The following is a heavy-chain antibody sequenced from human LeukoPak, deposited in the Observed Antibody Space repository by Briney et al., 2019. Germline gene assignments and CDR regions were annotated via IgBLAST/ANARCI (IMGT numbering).Heavy chain of an antibody. V-gene: IGHV4-59*01. CDR2: IHYSGST. J-gene: IGHJ3*02. CDR1: GVSISSSY. Sequence: SETLPLTCTVSGVSISSSYWSWIRQSPGRGLEWIGYIHYSGSTNYNPSLKSRVTISVDTSENQFFLRLSSVTAADTAFYYCARGYYDSRGYSNPFDIWGQGTMVTVSS. CDR3: ARGYYDSRGYSNPFDI. D-gene: IGHD3-22*01.